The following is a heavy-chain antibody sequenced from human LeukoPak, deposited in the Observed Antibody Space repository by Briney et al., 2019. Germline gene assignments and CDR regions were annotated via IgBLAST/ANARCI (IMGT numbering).Heavy chain of an antibody. J-gene: IGHJ6*02. CDR2: ISGSGGST. D-gene: IGHD4-17*01. CDR3: AKFGTVTANDYYYSGMDV. Sequence: GGSLRLSCAASGFTFSSYAMSWVRQAPGKGLEGVSAISGSGGSTYYADSVKGRFTISRDNSKNTLYLQMNSLRAEDTAVYYCAKFGTVTANDYYYSGMDVWGQGTTVTASS. V-gene: IGHV3-23*01. CDR1: GFTFSSYA.